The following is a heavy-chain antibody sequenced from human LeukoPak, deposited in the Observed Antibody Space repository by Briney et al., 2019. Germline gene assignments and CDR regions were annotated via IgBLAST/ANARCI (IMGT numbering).Heavy chain of an antibody. CDR2: INHSGST. D-gene: IGHD6-13*01. CDR1: GGSISSYY. CDR3: ARVSDSSSGYDAFDI. J-gene: IGHJ3*02. Sequence: SETLSLTCTVSGGSISSYYWSWIRQPPGKGLEWIGEINHSGSTNYNPSLKSRVTISVDTSKNQFSLKLSSVTAADTAVYYCARVSDSSSGYDAFDIWGQGTMVTVSS. V-gene: IGHV4-34*01.